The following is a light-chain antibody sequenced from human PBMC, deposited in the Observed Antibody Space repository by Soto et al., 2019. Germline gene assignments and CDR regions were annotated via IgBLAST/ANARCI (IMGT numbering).Light chain of an antibody. V-gene: IGKV3D-15*03. J-gene: IGKJ4*01. Sequence: EIVMTQSPATLSVSPGERVVLSCRATQTVTNKLAWYQQKPGDAPRLLIYDASFSTTGIPARFSGSGSGTEFTLTISILQSEDFVLYYCQQYNSWPVTFGGGTKVEIK. CDR3: QQYNSWPVT. CDR1: QTVTNK. CDR2: DAS.